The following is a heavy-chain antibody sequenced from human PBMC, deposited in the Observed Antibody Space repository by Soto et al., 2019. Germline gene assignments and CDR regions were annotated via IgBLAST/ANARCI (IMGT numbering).Heavy chain of an antibody. V-gene: IGHV4-34*01. CDR3: ARTGRAPTYYYDSSGYFVY. CDR1: GGSFSGYY. Sequence: SETLSLTXAVYGGSFSGYYWSWIRQPPGKGLEWIGEINHSGSTNYNPSLKSRVTISVDTSKNQFSLKLSSVTAADTAVYYCARTGRAPTYYYDSSGYFVYWGQGTLVTVSS. D-gene: IGHD3-22*01. CDR2: INHSGST. J-gene: IGHJ4*02.